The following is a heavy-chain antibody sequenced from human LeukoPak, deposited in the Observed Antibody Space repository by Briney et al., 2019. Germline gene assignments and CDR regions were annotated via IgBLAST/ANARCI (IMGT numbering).Heavy chain of an antibody. CDR3: ASGLRFSVGDYYYYMDV. D-gene: IGHD3-3*01. CDR1: GGTFSSYA. J-gene: IGHJ6*03. V-gene: IGHV1-69*13. CDR2: IIPIFGTA. Sequence: GASVKVSCKASGGTFSSYAISWVRQAPGQGLEWMGGIIPIFGTANYAQKFRGRVTITADESTRTAYMELSSLRSEDTAVYYCASGLRFSVGDYYYYMDVWGKGTTVTVSS.